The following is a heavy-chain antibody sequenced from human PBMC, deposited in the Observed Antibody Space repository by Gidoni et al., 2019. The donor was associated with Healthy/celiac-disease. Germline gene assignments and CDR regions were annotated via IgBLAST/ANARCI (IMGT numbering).Heavy chain of an antibody. Sequence: QLQLQESGPGLVKPSETLSLTCTVSGGSISSSSYYWGWIRQPPGKGLEWIGSIYYSGSTYYNPSLKSRVTISVDTSKNQFSLKLSSVTAADTAVYYCASTYYYGSGSYYPFDYWGQGTLVTVSS. D-gene: IGHD3-10*01. CDR3: ASTYYYGSGSYYPFDY. J-gene: IGHJ4*02. CDR2: IYYSGST. V-gene: IGHV4-39*01. CDR1: GGSISSSSYY.